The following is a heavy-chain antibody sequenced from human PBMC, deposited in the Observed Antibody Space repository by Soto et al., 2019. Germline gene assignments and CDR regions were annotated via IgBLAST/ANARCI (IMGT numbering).Heavy chain of an antibody. CDR2: IYYSGNS. CDR1: GGSITSGSYH. D-gene: IGHD1-26*01. J-gene: IGHJ5*02. Sequence: SETLSLTCTVSGGSITSGSYHWSWIRQHPGKGLEWIGYIYYSGNSYYNPSLKSRVTISIDTSKNQVSLRLSSVSAADTAVYYCARVEGSSYYFRHDLWGRGTLVPVSS. CDR3: ARVEGSSYYFRHDL. V-gene: IGHV4-31*03.